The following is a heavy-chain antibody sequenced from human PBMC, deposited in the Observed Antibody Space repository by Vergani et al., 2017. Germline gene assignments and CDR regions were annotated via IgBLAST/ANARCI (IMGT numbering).Heavy chain of an antibody. D-gene: IGHD3-22*01. CDR2: VSYSWDT. V-gene: IGHV4-38-2*01. CDR3: ARRSSSYDFDI. J-gene: IGHJ5*02. CDR1: GDSISSGNN. Sequence: QLQLQESGPGLVKPSETLSLTCAVSGDSISSGNNWGWIRQPPGKGLEWISSVSYSWDTYFHPSLKGRISISMDTSKNYFFLTLSSVTAADPAMYYCARRSSSYDFDIWGQGVLITVSS.